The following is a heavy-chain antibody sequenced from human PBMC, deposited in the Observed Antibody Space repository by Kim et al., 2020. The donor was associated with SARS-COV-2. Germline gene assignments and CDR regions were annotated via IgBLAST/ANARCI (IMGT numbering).Heavy chain of an antibody. CDR1: GFTFNLYG. CDR2: ISRDGQDK. J-gene: IGHJ5*02. CDR3: ARWMAGSFSPADT. D-gene: IGHD1-26*01. Sequence: GGSLRLSCAASGFTFNLYGFIWVRQAPGKGLEWVASISRDGQDKIYADSMAGRFTVSRDNAQKSVYLQINNLRVEDTAVFFCARWMAGSFSPADTWGQGTLVKVSS. V-gene: IGHV3-21*01.